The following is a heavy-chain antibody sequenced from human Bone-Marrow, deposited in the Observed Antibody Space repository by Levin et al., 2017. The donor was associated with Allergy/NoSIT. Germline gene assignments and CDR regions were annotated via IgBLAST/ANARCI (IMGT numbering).Heavy chain of an antibody. CDR3: ARVRYIYGFFDY. D-gene: IGHD3-3*01. CDR1: GYSFSSYW. J-gene: IGHJ4*02. CDR2: VNPVDSDA. Sequence: GESLKISCKASGYSFSSYWIGWVRQMPGKGLEWMGIVNPVDSDARYSPSFQGQVTISADKSITTAYLQWSSLKASDTAIYYCARVRYIYGFFDYWGQGTLVTVSS. V-gene: IGHV5-51*01.